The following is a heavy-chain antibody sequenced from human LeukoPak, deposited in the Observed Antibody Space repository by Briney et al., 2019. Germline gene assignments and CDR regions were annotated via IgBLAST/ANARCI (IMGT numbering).Heavy chain of an antibody. D-gene: IGHD2-21*02. Sequence: GRSLRLSCAASGFTFSSYAMHWVRQAPGKGLEGGAVISYDGRNKYYADSVKGRFTISGDNSKNTLYLQMNSLRAEDTAVYSCARASTPPTAPDYWGQGTLVTVSS. CDR2: ISYDGRNK. CDR3: ARASTPPTAPDY. J-gene: IGHJ4*02. CDR1: GFTFSSYA. V-gene: IGHV3-30*04.